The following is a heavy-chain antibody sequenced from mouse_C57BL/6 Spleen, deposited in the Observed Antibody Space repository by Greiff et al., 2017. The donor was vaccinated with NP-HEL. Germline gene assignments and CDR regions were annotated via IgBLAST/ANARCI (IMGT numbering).Heavy chain of an antibody. CDR1: GFTFSDYG. D-gene: IGHD1-1*01. Sequence: EVKLVESGGGLVQPGGSLKLSCAASGFTFSDYGMAWVRQAPRQGPEWVAFISNLAYSIYYADTVTGRFTISRENAKNTLYLEMSSLRSEDTAMYYCARGGAVITTVDWYFDVWGTGTTVTVSS. V-gene: IGHV5-15*01. CDR3: ARGGAVITTVDWYFDV. J-gene: IGHJ1*03. CDR2: ISNLAYSI.